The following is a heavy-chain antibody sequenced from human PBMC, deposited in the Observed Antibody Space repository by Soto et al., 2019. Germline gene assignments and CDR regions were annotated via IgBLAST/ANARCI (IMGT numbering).Heavy chain of an antibody. CDR3: ARDHWRLYDSTWQYYGLDV. V-gene: IGHV4-59*01. Sequence: SETLSHTCTVSGGSTSGYYWSWIRQPPGKGLEWIGYMFYTGSANYKPSLKSRATISVDTSKNQFSLRLNSVTAGDTAVYYCARDHWRLYDSTWQYYGLDVWCQGT. D-gene: IGHD3-16*01. J-gene: IGHJ6*02. CDR1: GGSTSGYY. CDR2: MFYTGSA.